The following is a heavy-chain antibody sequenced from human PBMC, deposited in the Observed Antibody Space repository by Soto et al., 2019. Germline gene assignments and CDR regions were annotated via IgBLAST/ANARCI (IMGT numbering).Heavy chain of an antibody. CDR3: ASYSSSWDHFDY. CDR1: GYSFTSYW. D-gene: IGHD6-13*01. V-gene: IGHV5-51*01. J-gene: IGHJ4*02. CDR2: IYPGDSDT. Sequence: PGESLKISCKGSGYSFTSYWIGWVRQMPGKGLERMGIIYPGDSDTRYSPSFQGQVIMSAAKSISTAYLQWSSLKASDTAMYYCASYSSSWDHFDYWGQGTLVTVSS.